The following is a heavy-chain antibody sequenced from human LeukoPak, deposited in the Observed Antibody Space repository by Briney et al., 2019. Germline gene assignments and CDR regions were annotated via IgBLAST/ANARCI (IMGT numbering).Heavy chain of an antibody. V-gene: IGHV3-23*01. CDR1: GFTFSNYA. CDR2: ITDSGGST. CDR3: ARGVYQFDY. J-gene: IGHJ4*02. D-gene: IGHD3-16*02. Sequence: GGSLRLSCAASGFTFSNYAMSWVRQAPGKGLEWVSAITDSGGSTYYADSVQGRFTISRENTKNTLYLQMNSLRAEDTALYYCARGVYQFDYWGQGTLVTVSS.